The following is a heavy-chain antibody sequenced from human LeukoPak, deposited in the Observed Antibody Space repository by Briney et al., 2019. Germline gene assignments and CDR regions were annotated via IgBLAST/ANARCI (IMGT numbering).Heavy chain of an antibody. Sequence: SETLPLTCTVSGGSISSGGYYWSWIRQHPGKGLEWIGYIYYSGSTYYNPSLKSRVTISVDTSKNQFSLKLSSVTAADTAVYYCARAPPDNSSGYPSIDYWGQGTLVTVSS. CDR1: GGSISSGGYY. CDR3: ARAPPDNSSGYPSIDY. CDR2: IYYSGST. D-gene: IGHD3-22*01. V-gene: IGHV4-31*03. J-gene: IGHJ4*02.